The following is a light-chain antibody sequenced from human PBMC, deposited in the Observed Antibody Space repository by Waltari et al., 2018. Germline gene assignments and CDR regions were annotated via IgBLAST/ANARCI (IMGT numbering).Light chain of an antibody. CDR2: DDN. V-gene: IGLV2-23*01. CDR1: SSDVGIYNL. CDR3: CSYAGSYTWV. J-gene: IGLJ3*02. Sequence: QSALTQPASVSGSPGQSLTIPCTGTSSDVGIYNLVSWYQQYPGKAPKVMIYDDNRRPSGVSDRFSGSKSGNTASLTISGVQAEDEADYYCCSYAGSYTWVFGGGTKLTVL.